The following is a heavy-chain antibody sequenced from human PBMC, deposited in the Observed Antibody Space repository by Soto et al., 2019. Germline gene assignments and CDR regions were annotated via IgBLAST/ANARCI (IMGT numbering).Heavy chain of an antibody. CDR3: ARDEAGNRY. J-gene: IGHJ4*02. D-gene: IGHD3-10*01. CDR2: ISAYNGNT. Sequence: VLQPPGQGLEWMGWISAYNGNTNYAQKLQGRVTMTTDTSTSTAYMELRSLRSDDTAVYYCARDEAGNRYWGQGTLVTVSS. V-gene: IGHV1-18*01.